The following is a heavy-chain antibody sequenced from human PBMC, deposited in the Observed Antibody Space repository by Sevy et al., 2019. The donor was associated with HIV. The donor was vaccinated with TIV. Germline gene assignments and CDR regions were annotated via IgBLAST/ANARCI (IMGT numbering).Heavy chain of an antibody. J-gene: IGHJ4*02. CDR1: GFTFSSYA. CDR3: AKDGWPYSSSWYAGPHYFDY. CDR2: ISGSGGGT. Sequence: GGSLRLSCAASGFTFSSYAMSWVRQAPGKGLEWVSAISGSGGGTYYGDSVKGRFTISRDNSKKTLYLQMNSLRAEETAVYYCAKDGWPYSSSWYAGPHYFDYWGQGTLVTVSS. V-gene: IGHV3-23*01. D-gene: IGHD6-13*01.